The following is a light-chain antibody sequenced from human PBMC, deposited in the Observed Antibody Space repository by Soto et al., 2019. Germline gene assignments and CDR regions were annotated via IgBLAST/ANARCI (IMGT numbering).Light chain of an antibody. V-gene: IGKV3-20*01. Sequence: EIVLTQSPGTLSFSPVERATVSCRASQSVSSSYLAWYQQKPGQAPRLLIYGTTNRATGIPDRISGSGSGTDFTLTISRLEPEDFAVYYCQQSAKTFGQGTKVDI. CDR3: QQSAKT. CDR2: GTT. CDR1: QSVSSSY. J-gene: IGKJ1*01.